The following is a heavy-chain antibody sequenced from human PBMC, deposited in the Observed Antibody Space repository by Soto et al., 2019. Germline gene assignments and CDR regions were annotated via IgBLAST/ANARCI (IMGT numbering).Heavy chain of an antibody. CDR1: GFSVSIY. J-gene: IGHJ4*02. V-gene: IGHV3-53*01. Sequence: PGGSLRLSCAASGFSVSIYMSWVRQAPGKGLEWVSTLSDRGTSHYADSVTGRFSVSRDNSKNTLYLQMNGLRVDDTAIYYCAGDYASGAHDFRGQGTQVTVSS. CDR3: AGDYASGAHDF. CDR2: LSDRGTS. D-gene: IGHD3-16*01.